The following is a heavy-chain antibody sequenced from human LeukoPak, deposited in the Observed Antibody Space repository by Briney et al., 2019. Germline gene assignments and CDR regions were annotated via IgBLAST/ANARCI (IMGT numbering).Heavy chain of an antibody. Sequence: SETLSLTCAVYGGSFSGYYWSWIRQPPGKGLEWIGEINHSGSTNYNPSLKSRVTISVDTSKNQFSLKLSSVTAADTAVYYCARRVCSGGSCNSEYFQHWGQGTLVTVSS. CDR3: ARRVCSGGSCNSEYFQH. V-gene: IGHV4-34*01. J-gene: IGHJ1*01. CDR1: GGSFSGYY. CDR2: INHSGST. D-gene: IGHD2-15*01.